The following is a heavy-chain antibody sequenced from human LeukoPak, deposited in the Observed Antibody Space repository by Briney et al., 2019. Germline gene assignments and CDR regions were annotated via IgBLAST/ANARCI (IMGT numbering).Heavy chain of an antibody. Sequence: ASVKVSCKASGGTFSSSAITWLRQAPGQGLEWMGGIIPGFGTPKYTQKFQGRVTLSTDKSTITAYMELRSLRSEDTVVYFCVRGHKYYDLWSASYNSYQFDSWGQGTLVSVSS. CDR1: GGTFSSSA. CDR3: VRGHKYYDLWSASYNSYQFDS. J-gene: IGHJ4*02. D-gene: IGHD3-3*01. CDR2: IIPGFGTP. V-gene: IGHV1-69*05.